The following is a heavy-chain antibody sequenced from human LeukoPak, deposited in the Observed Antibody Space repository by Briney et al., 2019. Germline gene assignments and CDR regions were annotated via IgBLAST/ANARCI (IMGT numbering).Heavy chain of an antibody. CDR3: ARTGTPYYDFWSGLTQYFDY. J-gene: IGHJ4*02. CDR2: INHSGST. Sequence: GSLRLSCAASGFTFSTYSMNWVRQPPGKGLEWIGEINHSGSTNYNPSLKSRVTISVDTSKNQFSLKLSSVTAADTAVYYCARTGTPYYDFWSGLTQYFDYWGQGTLVTVSS. D-gene: IGHD3-3*01. CDR1: GFTFSTYS. V-gene: IGHV4-34*01.